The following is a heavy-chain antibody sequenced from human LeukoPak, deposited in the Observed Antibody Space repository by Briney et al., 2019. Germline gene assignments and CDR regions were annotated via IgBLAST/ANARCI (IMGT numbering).Heavy chain of an antibody. J-gene: IGHJ4*02. V-gene: IGHV4-34*01. Sequence: SETLSLTCAVYGGSFSGYYWSWTRQPPGKGLEWIGEINHSGSTNYNPSLKSRVTISVDTSKNQFSLKLSSVTAADTAVYYCARGYSSSWTFYYWGQGTLVTVSS. CDR2: INHSGST. CDR1: GGSFSGYY. CDR3: ARGYSSSWTFYY. D-gene: IGHD6-13*01.